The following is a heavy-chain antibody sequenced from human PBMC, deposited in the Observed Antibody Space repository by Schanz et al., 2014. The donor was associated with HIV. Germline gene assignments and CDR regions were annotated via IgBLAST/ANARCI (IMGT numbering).Heavy chain of an antibody. CDR3: TRDVLYYGGYYFDS. Sequence: AQLVESGGGLVQPGGSLRLSCVASGFTSGSYWMSWVRQTPGKGLEWVANIKQDGGEKHYVDSVKGRFTISRDNVKNSLYLQMNTVTAEDTAIYFCTRDVLYYGGYYFDSWGQGILVTVSS. CDR2: IKQDGGEK. D-gene: IGHD1-26*01. J-gene: IGHJ4*02. V-gene: IGHV3-7*01. CDR1: GFTSGSYW.